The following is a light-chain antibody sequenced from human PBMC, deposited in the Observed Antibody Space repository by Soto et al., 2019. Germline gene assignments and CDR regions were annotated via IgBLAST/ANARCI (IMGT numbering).Light chain of an antibody. Sequence: DIQMTQSPSTLSASVGERVTITCRASQSISSWLAWYQQKPGKAPKLLIYDASSLESGVPSRFSGNRSGTEFTLTISSLQPDDFATYYCQQYITYRTFGQGTKVEIK. CDR1: QSISSW. CDR2: DAS. CDR3: QQYITYRT. V-gene: IGKV1-5*01. J-gene: IGKJ1*01.